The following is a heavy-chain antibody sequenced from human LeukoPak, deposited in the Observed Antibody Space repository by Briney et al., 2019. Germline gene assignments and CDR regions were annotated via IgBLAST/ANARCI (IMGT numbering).Heavy chain of an antibody. Sequence: PGGSLRLSCAASGFTFSSYAMSWVRQAPGKGLEWVSAISGSGGSTYYADSVKGRFTISRDNSKNTLYLQMNSLRAEDTAVYYCARVFHYYYYYMDVWGKGTTVTISS. J-gene: IGHJ6*03. CDR1: GFTFSSYA. CDR3: ARVFHYYYYYMDV. CDR2: ISGSGGST. V-gene: IGHV3-23*01.